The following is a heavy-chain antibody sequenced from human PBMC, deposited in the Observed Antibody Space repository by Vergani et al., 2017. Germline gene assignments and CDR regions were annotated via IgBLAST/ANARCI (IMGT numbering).Heavy chain of an antibody. J-gene: IGHJ4*02. Sequence: QVQLVESGGGVVQPGRSLRLSWAASGFTFSSYAMHWVRQAPGKGLEWVAVISYDGSNKYYADSVKGRFTISRDNSKNTLYLQMNSLRAEDTAVYYCARDRDYGDFFDYWGQGTLVTVSS. CDR2: ISYDGSNK. D-gene: IGHD4-17*01. CDR3: ARDRDYGDFFDY. V-gene: IGHV3-30-3*01. CDR1: GFTFSSYA.